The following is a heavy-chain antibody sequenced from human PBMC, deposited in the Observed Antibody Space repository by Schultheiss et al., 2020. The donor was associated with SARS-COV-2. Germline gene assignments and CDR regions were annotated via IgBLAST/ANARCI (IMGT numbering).Heavy chain of an antibody. CDR1: GFTFSSYV. Sequence: GESLKISCAASGFTFSSYVMHWVRQAPGKGLEWVAVISYDGSNKYYADSVKGRFTISRDNSKNTVYLQLNSLRDEDTAVYYCARDQGYCSSTSCQSRYYMDVWGKGTTVTVSS. V-gene: IGHV3-30*03. CDR3: ARDQGYCSSTSCQSRYYMDV. CDR2: ISYDGSNK. D-gene: IGHD2-2*01. J-gene: IGHJ6*03.